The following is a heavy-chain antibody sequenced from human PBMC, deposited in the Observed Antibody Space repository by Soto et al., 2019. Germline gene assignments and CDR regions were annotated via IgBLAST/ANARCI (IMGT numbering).Heavy chain of an antibody. CDR1: GYTFTSYD. CDR3: ARSTRYYDSDY. Sequence: QVQLVQSGAEVKKPGASVKVSCKASGYTFTSYDINWVRQATGQGLEWMGWMNPNSGNTGYAQKFQGRVTITRKTSISTDYMELSSLRSDDTAVYFCARSTRYYDSDYWCEGALVTVSS. CDR2: MNPNSGNT. D-gene: IGHD1-26*01. V-gene: IGHV1-8*01. J-gene: IGHJ4*02.